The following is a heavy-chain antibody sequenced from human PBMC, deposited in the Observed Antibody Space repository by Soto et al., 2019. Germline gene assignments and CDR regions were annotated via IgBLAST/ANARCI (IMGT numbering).Heavy chain of an antibody. CDR1: GGSFSGYY. CDR2: INHSGST. CDR3: AFARTLRPFDY. Sequence: SETLSLTCAVYGGSFSGYYWSWIRQPPGKGLEWIGEINHSGSTNYNPSLKSRVTISVDTSKNQFSLNLSSVTAADTAVYYCAFARTLRPFDYWGQGTRVTVSS. V-gene: IGHV4-34*01. J-gene: IGHJ4*02. D-gene: IGHD3-16*01.